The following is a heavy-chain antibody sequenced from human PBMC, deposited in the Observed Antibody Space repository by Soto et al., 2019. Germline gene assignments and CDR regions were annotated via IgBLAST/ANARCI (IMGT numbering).Heavy chain of an antibody. CDR3: ARDGIGTYYDILTDTISPHYYMDV. Sequence: ASVKVSCKASGYTFTSYAMHWVRQAPGQRLEWMGWINAGNGNTKYSQKFQGRVTITRDTSASTAYMELSSLRSEDTAVYYCARDGIGTYYDILTDTISPHYYMDVWGKGTTVTVSS. D-gene: IGHD3-9*01. J-gene: IGHJ6*03. V-gene: IGHV1-3*01. CDR1: GYTFTSYA. CDR2: INAGNGNT.